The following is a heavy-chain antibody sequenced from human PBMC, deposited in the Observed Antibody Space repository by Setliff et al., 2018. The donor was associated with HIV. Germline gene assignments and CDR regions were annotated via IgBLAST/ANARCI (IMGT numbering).Heavy chain of an antibody. CDR1: GFTFSTYA. J-gene: IGHJ4*02. D-gene: IGHD4-17*01. CDR3: AKFFGGYGDYMGFDY. CDR2: ISGSGANT. Sequence: GGSLRLSCAASGFTFSTYAMGWVRQAPGKGLEWVSAISGSGANTYYADSVKGRFTISRDNSKNTLYLQMNSLRAEDTAVYYCAKFFGGYGDYMGFDYWGQGTLVTVSS. V-gene: IGHV3-23*01.